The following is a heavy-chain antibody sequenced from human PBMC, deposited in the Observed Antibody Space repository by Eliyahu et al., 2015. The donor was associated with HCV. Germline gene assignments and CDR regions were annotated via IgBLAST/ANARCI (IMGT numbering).Heavy chain of an antibody. CDR3: ARTDTAMVDY. CDR2: IYYSGST. Sequence: QLQLQESGPGLVKPSETLSLTCTVPGGXISSSSYYWGWIRQPPGKGLEWIGSIYYSGSTYYNPSLKSRVTISVDTSKNQFSLKLSSVTAADTAVYYCARTDTAMVDYWGQGTLVTVSS. V-gene: IGHV4-39*01. J-gene: IGHJ4*02. D-gene: IGHD5-18*01. CDR1: GGXISSSSYY.